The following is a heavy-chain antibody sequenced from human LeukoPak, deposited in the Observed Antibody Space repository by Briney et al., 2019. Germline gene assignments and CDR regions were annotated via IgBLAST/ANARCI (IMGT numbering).Heavy chain of an antibody. CDR1: GGSISSSSYY. J-gene: IGHJ4*02. D-gene: IGHD3-10*01. Sequence: PSETLSLTCTVSGGSISSSSYYWGWIRQPPGTGLEWIGSIYYSGSTYYNPSLKSRVTISVDRSENQFSLKLRSVTAADTAMYYCARGTHRSGSYYYWGQGTLVTVSS. CDR2: IYYSGST. V-gene: IGHV4-39*07. CDR3: ARGTHRSGSYYY.